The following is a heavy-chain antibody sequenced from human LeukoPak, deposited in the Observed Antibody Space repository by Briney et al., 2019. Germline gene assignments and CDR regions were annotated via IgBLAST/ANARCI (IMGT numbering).Heavy chain of an antibody. CDR3: ASSPRVSGPPSH. V-gene: IGHV4-38-2*01. D-gene: IGHD5/OR15-5a*01. CDR2: IYHSGST. Sequence: SETLSLTCAVSGYSISSDYYWGWIRQPPGKGLEWIGSIYHSGSTYYNPSLKSRVTISVDTSKNQFSLKLSSVTAADTAVYYCASSPRVSGPPSHWGQGTLVTVSS. J-gene: IGHJ4*02. CDR1: GYSISSDYY.